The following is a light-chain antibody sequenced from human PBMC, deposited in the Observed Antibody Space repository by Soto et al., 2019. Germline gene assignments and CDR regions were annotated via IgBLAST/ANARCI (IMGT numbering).Light chain of an antibody. CDR2: DAS. Sequence: DIQMTQSPSTLSASVVDRVTITCRASQGLSTWLAWYQQKPGKAPTLLIYDASSLASGVPSRFSGTRSGTEFTLTISSLQPDDFATYYCQQYNTYWTFGQGTKVDIK. V-gene: IGKV1-5*01. J-gene: IGKJ1*01. CDR3: QQYNTYWT. CDR1: QGLSTW.